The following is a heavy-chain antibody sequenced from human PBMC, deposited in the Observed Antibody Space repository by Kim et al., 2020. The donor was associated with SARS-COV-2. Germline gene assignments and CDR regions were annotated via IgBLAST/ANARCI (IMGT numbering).Heavy chain of an antibody. CDR1: GFTFSSYA. CDR3: ARVLEGGYNLRLYYFDY. Sequence: GGSLRLSCAASGFTFSSYAMHWVRQAPGKGLEWVAVISYDGSNKYYVDSVKGRFTISRDNSKNTLYLQMNSLRAEDTAVYYCARVLEGGYNLRLYYFDYWGQGTLVTVSS. D-gene: IGHD5-12*01. V-gene: IGHV3-30*04. CDR2: ISYDGSNK. J-gene: IGHJ4*02.